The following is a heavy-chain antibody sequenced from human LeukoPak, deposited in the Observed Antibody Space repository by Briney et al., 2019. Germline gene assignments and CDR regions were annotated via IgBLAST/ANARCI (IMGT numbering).Heavy chain of an antibody. J-gene: IGHJ4*02. D-gene: IGHD6-13*01. CDR1: GGPISSSSYY. CDR3: ARLKAARMLDY. CDR2: SYSCGDT. V-gene: IGHV4-39*01. Sequence: PSETLSLTCTVSGGPISSSSYYWGWIRQPPGKGREWVWSSYSCGDTYFNRSFKSRVAISVDTFKNQFSRMMSAVTAADKAVYYCARLKAARMLDYLGQGTRVTVSS.